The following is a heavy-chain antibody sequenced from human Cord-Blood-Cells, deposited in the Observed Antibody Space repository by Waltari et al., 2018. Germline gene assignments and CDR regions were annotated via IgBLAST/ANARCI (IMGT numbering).Heavy chain of an antibody. CDR3: ASERGSGSYLNWFDP. CDR1: GGSFSGYY. V-gene: IGHV4-34*01. Sequence: QVQLQQWGAGLLKPSETLSLTCAVYGGSFSGYYWSWIRHPPGKGLEWIGEINHSGSTNYNPSLKSRVTISVDTSKNQFSLKLSSVTAADTAVYYCASERGSGSYLNWFDPWGQGTLVTVSS. D-gene: IGHD3-10*01. CDR2: INHSGST. J-gene: IGHJ5*02.